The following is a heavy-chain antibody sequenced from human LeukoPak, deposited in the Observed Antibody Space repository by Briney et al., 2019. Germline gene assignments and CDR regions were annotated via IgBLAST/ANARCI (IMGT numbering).Heavy chain of an antibody. Sequence: GGSLRLSCAASGFTLSSYSMNWVRQAPGKGLEWVSSITSSGRYIYYADSVKGRFTISRDNAENSLYPQMNSLRAEDTAVYYCVRDDILTGYPTPFDYWGQGTLVTVSS. CDR2: ITSSGRYI. CDR1: GFTLSSYS. V-gene: IGHV3-21*01. D-gene: IGHD3-9*01. CDR3: VRDDILTGYPTPFDY. J-gene: IGHJ4*02.